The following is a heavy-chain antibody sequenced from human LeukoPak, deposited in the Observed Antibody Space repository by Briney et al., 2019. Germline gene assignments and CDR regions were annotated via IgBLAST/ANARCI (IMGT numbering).Heavy chain of an antibody. CDR2: INPNSGGT. D-gene: IGHD6-13*01. J-gene: IGHJ5*02. V-gene: IGHV1-2*02. CDR3: ARERLAAAGSSWFDP. CDR1: GYTLTGYY. Sequence: ASVKVSCKASGYTLTGYYMHWVRQAPGQGLEWMGWINPNSGGTNYAQKFQGRVTMTRDTSISTAYMELSRLRSDDTAVYYCARERLAAAGSSWFDPWGQGTLVTVSS.